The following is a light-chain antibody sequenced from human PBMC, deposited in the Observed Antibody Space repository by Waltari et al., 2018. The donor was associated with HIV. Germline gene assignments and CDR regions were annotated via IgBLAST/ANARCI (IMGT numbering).Light chain of an antibody. J-gene: IGKJ4*01. CDR3: QQRTTWPPGLT. CDR1: ESVSRY. V-gene: IGKV3-11*01. Sequence: EIVLTQSPATLSLSPGDGATLSCRASESVSRYVAWYQQQPGQPPRLLIYDASNRASGVPARFRGSGSGTDCTLTISRLEPEDFAVYYCQQRTTWPPGLTFGGGTKVEI. CDR2: DAS.